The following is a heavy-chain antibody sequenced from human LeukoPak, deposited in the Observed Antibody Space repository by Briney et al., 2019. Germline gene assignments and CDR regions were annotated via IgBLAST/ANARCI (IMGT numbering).Heavy chain of an antibody. CDR1: GYSISSGYY. CDR2: IYHSGST. Sequence: SETLSLTCAVSGYSISSGYYWGWIRQPPGKGLEWIGSIYHSGSTYYNPSLKSRVTISVDTSKNQFSLKLSSVTAADTAVYYCARVDGYSYGGNFDYWGQGTLVTVSS. J-gene: IGHJ4*02. D-gene: IGHD5-18*01. V-gene: IGHV4-38-2*01. CDR3: ARVDGYSYGGNFDY.